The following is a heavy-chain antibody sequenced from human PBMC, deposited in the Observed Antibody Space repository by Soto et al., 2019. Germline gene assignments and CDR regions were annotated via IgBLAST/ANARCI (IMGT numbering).Heavy chain of an antibody. CDR1: GGSFSGYY. Sequence: SETLSLTCAVYGGSFSGYYWSWIRQPPGKGLEWIGEINHSGSTNYNPSLKSRVTISVDTSKNQFSLKLSSVTAADTAVYYCAREGGSYFDYWGQGTLVTVSS. V-gene: IGHV4-34*01. D-gene: IGHD1-26*01. CDR2: INHSGST. CDR3: AREGGSYFDY. J-gene: IGHJ4*02.